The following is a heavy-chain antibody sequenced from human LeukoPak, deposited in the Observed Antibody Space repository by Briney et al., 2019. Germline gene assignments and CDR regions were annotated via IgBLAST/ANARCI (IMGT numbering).Heavy chain of an antibody. CDR2: IYYSGST. J-gene: IGHJ5*02. Sequence: SETLSLTCTVSGGSISSSSYYWGWIRQPPGKGLEWIGSIYYSGSTYYNPSLKSRVTISVDTSKNQFSLELSSVTAADTAVYYCARHAGYCSGGSCYACWFDPWGQGTLVTVSS. CDR1: GGSISSSSYY. D-gene: IGHD2-15*01. V-gene: IGHV4-39*01. CDR3: ARHAGYCSGGSCYACWFDP.